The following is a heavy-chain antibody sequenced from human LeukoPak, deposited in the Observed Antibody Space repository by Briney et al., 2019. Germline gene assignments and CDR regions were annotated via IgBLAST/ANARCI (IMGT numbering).Heavy chain of an antibody. J-gene: IGHJ4*02. Sequence: SETLSLTCTVSGASITTSYWSWIRQPPGKGLEWIGYIYYSGGTNYNPSLKSRVTISVDTSKNQFSLKLGSVTAADTAVYFCARGPVTTGYFAYWGQGTLVTVSS. CDR1: GASITTSY. CDR2: IYYSGGT. D-gene: IGHD4-17*01. V-gene: IGHV4-59*01. CDR3: ARGPVTTGYFAY.